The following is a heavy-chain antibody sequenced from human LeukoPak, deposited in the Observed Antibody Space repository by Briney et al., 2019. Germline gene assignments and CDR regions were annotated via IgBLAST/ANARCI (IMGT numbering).Heavy chain of an antibody. CDR2: ISGSSNYI. CDR3: AREPSGWYLDY. CDR1: GFTFSSYA. D-gene: IGHD6-19*01. J-gene: IGHJ4*02. Sequence: PGGSLRLSCAASGFTFSSYAMHWVRQAPGKGLEWVSYISGSSNYIYYADSVKGRFTISRDSAKNSVYLQMNSLRVEDTAVYYCAREPSGWYLDYWGRGTPVTVSS. V-gene: IGHV3-21*01.